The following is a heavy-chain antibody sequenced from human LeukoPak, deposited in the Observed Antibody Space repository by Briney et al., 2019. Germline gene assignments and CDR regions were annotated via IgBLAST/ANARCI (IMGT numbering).Heavy chain of an antibody. J-gene: IGHJ4*02. V-gene: IGHV1-18*01. CDR2: ISAYNGNT. D-gene: IGHD2-2*01. CDR1: GYTFTSYG. CDR3: ARGRRIKGDFVVPAAPPDY. Sequence: GASVKVSCKASGYTFTSYGISWVRQAPGQGLEWMGWISAYNGNTNYAQKLQGRVTMTTDTSTSTAYMELRSLRSDDTAVYYCARGRRIKGDFVVPAAPPDYWGQGTLVTVSS.